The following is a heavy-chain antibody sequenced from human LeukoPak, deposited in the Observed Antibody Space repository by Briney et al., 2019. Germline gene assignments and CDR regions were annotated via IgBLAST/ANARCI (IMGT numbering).Heavy chain of an antibody. CDR2: IQQHGSEK. CDR3: ARQHDYADY. Sequence: GGSLRLSCAASGFTFSSYWMSGVRQAPGKGLEWVANIQQHGSEKFYVDSVKGRFTISRDDASNSLYLQMNSLRAEDTAVYYCARQHDYADYWGQGTLVTVSS. CDR1: GFTFSSYW. D-gene: IGHD4-17*01. V-gene: IGHV3-7*01. J-gene: IGHJ4*02.